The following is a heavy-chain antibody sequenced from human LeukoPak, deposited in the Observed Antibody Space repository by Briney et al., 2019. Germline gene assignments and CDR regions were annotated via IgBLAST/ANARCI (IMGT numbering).Heavy chain of an antibody. CDR2: IIPIFGTA. CDR3: AAYSVVVPASGRVGAFDI. Sequence: SVKVSCKASGGTFSSYAISWVRQAPGQGLEWMGGIIPIFGTANYAQKFQGRVTITADESTSTAYMELSSLRSEDTAVYYCAAYSVVVPASGRVGAFDIWGQGTMVTVSS. CDR1: GGTFSSYA. J-gene: IGHJ3*02. V-gene: IGHV1-69*13. D-gene: IGHD2-15*01.